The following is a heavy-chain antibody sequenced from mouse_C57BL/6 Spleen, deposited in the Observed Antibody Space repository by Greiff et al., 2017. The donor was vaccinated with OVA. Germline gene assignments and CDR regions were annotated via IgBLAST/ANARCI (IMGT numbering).Heavy chain of an antibody. Sequence: QVQLQQSGAELVRPGASVTLSCKASGYTFTDYEMHWVKQTPVHGLEWIGAIDPETGGTAYNQKFKGKAILTADKSSSTAYIELRSLTSEDSAVYYCTRWHCDYAMDYWGQGTSVTVSS. CDR2: IDPETGGT. CDR3: TRWHCDYAMDY. D-gene: IGHD3-1*01. J-gene: IGHJ4*01. CDR1: GYTFTDYE. V-gene: IGHV1-15*01.